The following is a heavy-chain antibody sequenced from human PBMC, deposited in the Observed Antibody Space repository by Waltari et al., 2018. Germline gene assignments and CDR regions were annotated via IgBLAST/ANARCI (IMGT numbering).Heavy chain of an antibody. CDR1: GFTLSSYW. J-gene: IGHJ3*02. CDR2: IKKDGREE. D-gene: IGHD3-22*01. Sequence: EVQLVESGGGLVQPGGSLRLSCAASGFTLSSYWMSWVRQAPGKGLEWVANIKKDGREEYYVDSVRGRFTISRDNAKNSLYLQMNSLRPEDTAVYYCARDQWFAFDIWGQGTMVTVSS. CDR3: ARDQWFAFDI. V-gene: IGHV3-7*01.